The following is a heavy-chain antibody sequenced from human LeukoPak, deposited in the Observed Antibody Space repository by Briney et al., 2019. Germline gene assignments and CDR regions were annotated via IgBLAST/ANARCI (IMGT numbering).Heavy chain of an antibody. CDR1: GYSFTSHD. Sequence: ASVKVSCKASGYSFTSHDINWVRQATGKGLEWLGWMNPNSGNTGNSHRFQGRVTMTSDTPIGTASMELSSQKFEDAAVYYCARGVDGGNSDWFDPWGQGTLVTVSS. V-gene: IGHV1-8*01. D-gene: IGHD4-23*01. J-gene: IGHJ5*02. CDR3: ARGVDGGNSDWFDP. CDR2: MNPNSGNT.